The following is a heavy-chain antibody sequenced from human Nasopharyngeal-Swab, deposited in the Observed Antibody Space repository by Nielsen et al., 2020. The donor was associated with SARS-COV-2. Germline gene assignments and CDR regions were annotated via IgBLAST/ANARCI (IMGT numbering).Heavy chain of an antibody. D-gene: IGHD6-19*01. CDR1: GFTFSSYA. J-gene: IGHJ4*02. V-gene: IGHV3-23*01. Sequence: GESLKTSCAASGFTFSSYAMSWVRQAPGKGLEWVSAISGSGGSTYYADSVKGRFTISRDNSKNTLYLQMNSLRAEDTAVYYCAKKLSSGWYGPFDYWGQGTLVTVSS. CDR3: AKKLSSGWYGPFDY. CDR2: ISGSGGST.